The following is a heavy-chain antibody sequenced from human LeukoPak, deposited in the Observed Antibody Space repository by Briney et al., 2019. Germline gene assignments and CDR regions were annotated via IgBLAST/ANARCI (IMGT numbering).Heavy chain of an antibody. CDR3: ARTYCSTTGCYWFDY. J-gene: IGHJ4*02. D-gene: IGHD2-2*01. Sequence: PGGSLRLFCAASGFTFTSYTMNWVRQAPGKGLEWVSSISTGSIYTYFADSVKGRFTISRDDAKNSLYLQMNSLRAEDTAIYYCARTYCSTTGCYWFDYWGQGILVTVSP. CDR2: ISTGSIYT. V-gene: IGHV3-21*01. CDR1: GFTFTSYT.